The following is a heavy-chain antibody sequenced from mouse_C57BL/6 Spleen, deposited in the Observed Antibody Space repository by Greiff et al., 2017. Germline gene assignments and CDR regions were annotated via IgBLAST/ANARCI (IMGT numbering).Heavy chain of an antibody. CDR2: SRNKANDYTT. CDR1: GFTFSDFY. J-gene: IGHJ4*01. Sequence: EVKLMESGGGLVQSGRSLRLSCATSGFTFSDFYMEWVRQAPGKGLEWIAASRNKANDYTTEYSASVKGRFIVSRDTSQSILYLQMNALRAEDTAIYYCARDAGDYWGQGTLVTVSS. V-gene: IGHV7-1*01. CDR3: ARDAGDY.